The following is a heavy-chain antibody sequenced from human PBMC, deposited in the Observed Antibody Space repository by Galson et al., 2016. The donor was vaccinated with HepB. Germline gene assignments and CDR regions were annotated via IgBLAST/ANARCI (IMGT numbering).Heavy chain of an antibody. Sequence: SLRLSCAASGFTFSGYAMAWVRQAPGKGLEWVSGMSDSDDIYYAPSVKGRFTISRDNSKNTLYLQLSSLRAEDTAVYYCARDLSGPDRWGQGTLVTVSP. CDR2: MSDSDDI. V-gene: IGHV3-23*01. CDR3: ARDLSGPDR. J-gene: IGHJ5*02. CDR1: GFTFSGYA.